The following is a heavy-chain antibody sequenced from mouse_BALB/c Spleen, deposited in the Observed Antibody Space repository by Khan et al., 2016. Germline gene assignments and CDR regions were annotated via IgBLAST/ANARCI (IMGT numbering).Heavy chain of an antibody. J-gene: IGHJ3*01. V-gene: IGHV7-3*02. Sequence: EVELVESGGGLVQPGGSLRLSCATSGFTFTDYYMSWVRQPPGKALEWLGFIRNKANGYTTEYSASVKGRFTISRDNSQSILYLQMNTLRAEDSATYYCARNWDGVAYWGQGTLVTVSA. CDR1: GFTFTDYY. CDR2: IRNKANGYTT. D-gene: IGHD4-1*01. CDR3: ARNWDGVAY.